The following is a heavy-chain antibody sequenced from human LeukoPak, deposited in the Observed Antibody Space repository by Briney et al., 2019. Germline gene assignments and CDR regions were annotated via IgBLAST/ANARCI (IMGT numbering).Heavy chain of an antibody. J-gene: IGHJ4*02. CDR3: ARDRGPEPDY. CDR1: GFTFRSYE. Sequence: GGSLRLSCAASGFTFRSYEMNWVRQAPGKGLEWVSYISTTGSAMYYADSVKGRFTTSRDNAKNSLHLQMNSLRAEDTAVYYCARDRGPEPDYWGQGTLVTVS. CDR2: ISTTGSAM. V-gene: IGHV3-48*03. D-gene: IGHD3-10*01.